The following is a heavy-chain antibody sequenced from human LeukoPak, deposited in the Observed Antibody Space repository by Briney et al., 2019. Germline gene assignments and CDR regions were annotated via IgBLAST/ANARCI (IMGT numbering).Heavy chain of an antibody. CDR2: ISAYNGNT. CDR1: GYTFTSYG. V-gene: IGHV1-18*01. Sequence: GASVKVSCKASGYTFTSYGISWVRQAPGQGLEWMGWISAYNGNTNYAQKLQGRVTMTTDTSTSTAYMELRSLRSDDTAVYYCARYEQLVHFDWLNPYFDYWGQGTLVTVSS. CDR3: ARYEQLVHFDWLNPYFDY. D-gene: IGHD3-9*01. J-gene: IGHJ4*02.